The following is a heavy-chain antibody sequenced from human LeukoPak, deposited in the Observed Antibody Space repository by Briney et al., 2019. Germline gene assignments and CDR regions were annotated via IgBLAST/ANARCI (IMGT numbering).Heavy chain of an antibody. V-gene: IGHV3-43*02. J-gene: IGHJ4*02. CDR1: GFTFDEYG. D-gene: IGHD6-19*01. Sequence: GGSPRLSCAASGFTFDEYGMHWVRQAPGKGLEWVSLISGDGGSTFYADSVKGRFTISRDNSKNSLYLQMNRLRTEDTALYYCAKDQWQAGGFDYWGQGTLVTVSS. CDR2: ISGDGGST. CDR3: AKDQWQAGGFDY.